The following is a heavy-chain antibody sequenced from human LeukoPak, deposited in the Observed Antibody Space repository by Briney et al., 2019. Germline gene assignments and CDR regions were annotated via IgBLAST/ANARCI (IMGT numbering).Heavy chain of an antibody. CDR1: GFTVSGNY. V-gene: IGHV3-53*01. Sequence: PGGSLRVSCAVSGFTVSGNYMSWVRQAPGKGLEWVSLIYSGGTTYYADSVKGRFTISRDNSKNTLYLQMNSLRAEDTAVYYCARRAGGYSHPYDYWGQGILVTVSS. J-gene: IGHJ4*02. CDR2: IYSGGTT. CDR3: ARRAGGYSHPYDY. D-gene: IGHD4-23*01.